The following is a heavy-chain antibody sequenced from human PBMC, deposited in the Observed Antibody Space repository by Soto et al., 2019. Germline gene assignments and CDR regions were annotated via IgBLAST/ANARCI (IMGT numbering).Heavy chain of an antibody. Sequence: SETLSLTCAVYGGSFSGYYWSWIRQPPGKGLEWIGEINHSGRTNYNPSLKSRVTISVDTSKNQFSLKLSSVTAADTAVYYCARGTSGYYDSSGYYYFDYWGQGTLVTVSS. CDR1: GGSFSGYY. CDR3: ARGTSGYYDSSGYYYFDY. J-gene: IGHJ4*02. D-gene: IGHD3-22*01. CDR2: INHSGRT. V-gene: IGHV4-34*01.